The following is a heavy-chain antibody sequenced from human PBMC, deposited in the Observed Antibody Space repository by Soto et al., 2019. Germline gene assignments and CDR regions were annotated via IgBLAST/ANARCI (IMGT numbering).Heavy chain of an antibody. CDR1: GFTFSSYE. CDR3: ARDSRYCRTTSCSKY. J-gene: IGHJ4*02. V-gene: IGHV3-48*03. Sequence: PGGYLRLCCAASGFTFSSYEMNCVRQAPGKGLEWVSYISSSGSTIYYADSVKGRFTISRDNAKNSLYLQMDSLRAEDTALYYCARDSRYCRTTSCSKYWGQGPLVTVFS. CDR2: ISSSGSTI. D-gene: IGHD2-2*01.